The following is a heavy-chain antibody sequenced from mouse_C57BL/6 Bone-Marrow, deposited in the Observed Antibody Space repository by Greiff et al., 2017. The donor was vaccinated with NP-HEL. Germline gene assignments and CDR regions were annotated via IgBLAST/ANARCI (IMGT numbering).Heavy chain of an antibody. CDR3: ARLSYYAMDY. V-gene: IGHV5-15*01. Sequence: EVQGVESGGGLVQPGGSLKLSCAASGFTFSDYGMAWVRQAPRKGPEWVAFISHFAYRIYYADTVTGRFTISRENAKNTLYLEMSSLRSEDTAMYYCARLSYYAMDYWGQGTSVTVAS. CDR1: GFTFSDYG. CDR2: ISHFAYRI. J-gene: IGHJ4*01.